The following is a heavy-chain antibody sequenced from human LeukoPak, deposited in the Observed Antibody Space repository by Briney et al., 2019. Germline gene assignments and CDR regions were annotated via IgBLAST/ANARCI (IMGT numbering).Heavy chain of an antibody. Sequence: GGSLRLSCAASGFTFEDYAMHWVRQAPGKGLEWVSGISWNSGSIGYADSVKGRFTISRDNAKKSLYLQMNSLRAEDTALYYCAKVDHSNGYPDYRGQGTLVTVSS. D-gene: IGHD3-22*01. CDR2: ISWNSGSI. J-gene: IGHJ4*02. V-gene: IGHV3-9*01. CDR3: AKVDHSNGYPDY. CDR1: GFTFEDYA.